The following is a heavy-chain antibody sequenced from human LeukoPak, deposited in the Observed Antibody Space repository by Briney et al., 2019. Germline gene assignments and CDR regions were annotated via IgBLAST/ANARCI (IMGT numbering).Heavy chain of an antibody. Sequence: ASVKVSCKVSGYTLTELSMHWVRQAPGKGLEWMGGFDPEDGETIYAQKFQGRVTMTEDTSTDTAYMELSSLRSEDTAVYYCATDLHDPKSSNYVRVGAYWGQGTLVTVPS. V-gene: IGHV1-24*01. J-gene: IGHJ4*02. CDR1: GYTLTELS. CDR2: FDPEDGET. D-gene: IGHD4-11*01. CDR3: ATDLHDPKSSNYVRVGAY.